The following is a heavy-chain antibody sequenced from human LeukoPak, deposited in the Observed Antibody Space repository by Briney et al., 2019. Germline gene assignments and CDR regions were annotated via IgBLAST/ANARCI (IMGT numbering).Heavy chain of an antibody. Sequence: GGSLRLSCAASGFTFSSYSMNWVRQAPGKGLEWVSSISSSSSYVYYADSVKGRFTISRDNAKNSLYLQMNSLRAEDTAVYYCARVEMATITDYWGQGTLVTVSS. V-gene: IGHV3-21*01. CDR2: ISSSSSYV. CDR3: ARVEMATITDY. CDR1: GFTFSSYS. J-gene: IGHJ4*02. D-gene: IGHD5-24*01.